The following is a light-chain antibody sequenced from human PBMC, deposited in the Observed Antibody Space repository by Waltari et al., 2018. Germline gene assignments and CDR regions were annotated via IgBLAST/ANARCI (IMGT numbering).Light chain of an antibody. CDR3: QVWDSDSDHVV. CDR2: YNN. CDR1: NIGSKS. J-gene: IGLJ2*01. V-gene: IGLV3-21*01. Sequence: SYVLTQPPSVSVAPGETARITCGGNNIGSKSVHWYQQEPGQAPILVIYYNNDRPTGFPERCSVSNSGNTATLTISRVDAGDEADYYCQVWDSDSDHVVFGGGTKLAVL.